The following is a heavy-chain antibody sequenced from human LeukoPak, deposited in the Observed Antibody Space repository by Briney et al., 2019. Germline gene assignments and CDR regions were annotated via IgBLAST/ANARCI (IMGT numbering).Heavy chain of an antibody. V-gene: IGHV3-53*01. CDR2: IYSDGNT. J-gene: IGHJ4*02. CDR1: GFTVSTND. D-gene: IGHD1-14*01. Sequence: GGSLRLSCAASGFTVSTNDMTWVRQAPGKGLEWVSLIYSDGNTKYADSVQGRFTISRDNSKNTLYLEMNSLSPDDTAVYYCARGVEPLAANTLAYWGQGTLATVSA. CDR3: ARGVEPLAANTLAY.